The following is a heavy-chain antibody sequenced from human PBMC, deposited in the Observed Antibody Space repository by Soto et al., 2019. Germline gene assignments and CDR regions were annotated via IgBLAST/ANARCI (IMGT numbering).Heavy chain of an antibody. V-gene: IGHV3-23*01. D-gene: IGHD2-15*01. CDR1: GFTFSSYA. Sequence: EVQLLESGGGLVQPGGSLRLSCAASGFTFSSYAMSWVHQAPGKGLEWVSAISGSGGSTYYADSVTGRFTISSNNSKNTLYLQMNSLRAEDTAVYYCAKDVTRSRGLYFDYWGQGTLVTVSS. CDR2: ISGSGGST. CDR3: AKDVTRSRGLYFDY. J-gene: IGHJ4*02.